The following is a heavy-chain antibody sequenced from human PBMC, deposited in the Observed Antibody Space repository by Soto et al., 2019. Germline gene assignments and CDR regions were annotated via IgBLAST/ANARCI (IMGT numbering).Heavy chain of an antibody. Sequence: PGGSLRLSCAASGFTFSSYGMHWVRQAPGKGLEWVAIVSSDGSNKYYTNSMKGRFSISRDNSKNTLYLQMNSLTPEDTAIYYCVKGGEWNYRLDYWGQGTLVTVSS. CDR2: VSSDGSNK. CDR1: GFTFSSYG. CDR3: VKGGEWNYRLDY. J-gene: IGHJ4*02. V-gene: IGHV3-30*18. D-gene: IGHD1-7*01.